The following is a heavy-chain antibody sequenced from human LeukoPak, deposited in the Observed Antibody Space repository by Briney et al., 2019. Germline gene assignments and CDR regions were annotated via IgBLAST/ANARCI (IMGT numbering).Heavy chain of an antibody. CDR1: GGSISSSSYY. J-gene: IGHJ4*02. Sequence: SETLSLTCTVSGGSISSSSYYWGWIRQPPGKGLEWIGSIYYSGSTYYNPSLKSRVTISVDTSKNQFSLKLSSVTAADTAVYYCARRPDYGDYVHSFDYWGQGTLVTVSS. CDR3: ARRPDYGDYVHSFDY. CDR2: IYYSGST. D-gene: IGHD4-17*01. V-gene: IGHV4-39*01.